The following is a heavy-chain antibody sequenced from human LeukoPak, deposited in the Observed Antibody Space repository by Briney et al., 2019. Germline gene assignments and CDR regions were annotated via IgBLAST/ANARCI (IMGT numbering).Heavy chain of an antibody. J-gene: IGHJ5*02. CDR1: GGSISSGGYY. CDR2: IYHSGST. CDR3: ARDGGGITMVRGVKFAGWLDP. Sequence: SETLSLTCTVSGGSISSGGYYWSWIRQPPGKGLEWIGYIYHSGSTYYNPSLKSRVTISVDRSKNQFSLKLSSVTAADTAVYYCARDGGGITMVRGVKFAGWLDPWGQGTLVTVSS. V-gene: IGHV4-30-2*01. D-gene: IGHD3-10*01.